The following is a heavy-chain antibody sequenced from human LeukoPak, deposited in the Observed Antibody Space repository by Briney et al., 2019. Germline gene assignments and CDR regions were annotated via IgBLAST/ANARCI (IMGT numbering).Heavy chain of an antibody. CDR2: IKQDGSEK. J-gene: IGHJ6*03. D-gene: IGHD3-3*01. V-gene: IGHV3-7*01. Sequence: GGSLRLSCAASGFTFSSYWMSWVRQAPGKGLEWVANIKQDGSEKYYVDSVKGRFTISRDNAKNSLYLQMNSLRAEDAAVYYCARETLIFGVVRCMDVWGKGTTVTVSS. CDR3: ARETLIFGVVRCMDV. CDR1: GFTFSSYW.